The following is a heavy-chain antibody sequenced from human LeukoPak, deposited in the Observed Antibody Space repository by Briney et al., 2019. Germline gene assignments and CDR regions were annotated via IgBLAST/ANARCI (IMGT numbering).Heavy chain of an antibody. CDR1: GNTFTGYY. CDR2: INPDSGGT. D-gene: IGHD4-17*01. Sequence: GASVKVSCKASGNTFTGYYMHWVRQAPGQGLEWMGWINPDSGGTNYAEKFQGRVTMTRDTSISTAYMELSRLRSDDTAVYYCARAPFYGDADYWGQGTLVTVSS. V-gene: IGHV1-2*02. CDR3: ARAPFYGDADY. J-gene: IGHJ4*02.